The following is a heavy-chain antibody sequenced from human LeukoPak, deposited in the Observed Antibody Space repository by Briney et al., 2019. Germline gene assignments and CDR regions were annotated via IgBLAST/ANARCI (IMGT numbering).Heavy chain of an antibody. Sequence: GGSLRLSCAASGFTFSSYGMHWVRQAPGKGLEWVANINQDGSQKYYVDSVKGRFTISRDNAKSSLYLQMNSLRAEDTAVYYCAREEIWGQGTMVTVSS. J-gene: IGHJ3*02. V-gene: IGHV3-7*01. CDR1: GFTFSSYG. CDR3: AREEI. CDR2: INQDGSQK.